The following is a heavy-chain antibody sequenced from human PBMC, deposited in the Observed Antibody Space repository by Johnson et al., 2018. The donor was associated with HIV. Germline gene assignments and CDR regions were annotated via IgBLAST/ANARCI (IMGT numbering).Heavy chain of an antibody. V-gene: IGHV3-53*01. J-gene: IGHJ3*01. CDR1: GFTVSDNY. D-gene: IGHD2-15*01. CDR3: ARILLGYCRA. Sequence: VQLVESGGGVVWPGGSLRLSCAASGFTVSDNYMTWVRQAPGKGLEWVSVIYSGGRTYYADFVQGRFTISRDNSKNTVYLLMNSLRGEDTAVYYCARILLGYCRAWGQGTMVTVSS. CDR2: IYSGGRT.